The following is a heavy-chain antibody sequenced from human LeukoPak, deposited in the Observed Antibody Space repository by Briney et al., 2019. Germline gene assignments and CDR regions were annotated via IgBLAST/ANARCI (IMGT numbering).Heavy chain of an antibody. Sequence: SETLSLTCAVYGGSFSGYYWSWLRQPPGKGLEWIGEINHSGSTNYNPSLKSRVTISVDTSKNQFSLKLSSVTAADTAVDYCAIDALITRVFDYWGQGTLVTVS. V-gene: IGHV4-34*01. D-gene: IGHD3-22*01. J-gene: IGHJ4*02. CDR1: GGSFSGYY. CDR2: INHSGST. CDR3: AIDALITRVFDY.